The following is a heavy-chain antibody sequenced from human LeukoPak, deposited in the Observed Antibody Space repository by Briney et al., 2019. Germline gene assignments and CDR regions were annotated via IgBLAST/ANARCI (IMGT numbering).Heavy chain of an antibody. CDR2: IYYSGST. J-gene: IGHJ5*02. CDR1: GGSISSGPYY. V-gene: IGHV4-61*01. Sequence: SETLSLTCTVSGGSISSGPYYWSWIRQPPGKGLEWIGYIYYSGSTNYNPSLKSRVTISVDTSKNQFSLKLSSVTAADTAVYYCARGGVGAAKNWFDPWGQGTLVTVSS. CDR3: ARGGVGAAKNWFDP. D-gene: IGHD1-26*01.